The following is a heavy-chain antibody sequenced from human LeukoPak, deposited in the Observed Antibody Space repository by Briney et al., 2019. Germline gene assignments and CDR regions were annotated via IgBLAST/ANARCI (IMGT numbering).Heavy chain of an antibody. CDR3: ARRTSQNCSGGSCYYFEY. CDR2: INLNSGGT. Sequence: ASVKVSCKASGYTFTGYYMHWVRQAPGQGLEWMGWINLNSGGTKYAQKFQGRVTMTRDTSISTTYMEVSRLRSDDTAVYYCARRTSQNCSGGSCYYFEYWGQGTLVTVSS. CDR1: GYTFTGYY. V-gene: IGHV1-2*02. D-gene: IGHD2-15*01. J-gene: IGHJ4*02.